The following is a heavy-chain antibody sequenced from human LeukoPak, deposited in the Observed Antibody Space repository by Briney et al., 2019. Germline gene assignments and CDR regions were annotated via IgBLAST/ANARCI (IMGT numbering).Heavy chain of an antibody. CDR1: GYTFTSYY. J-gene: IGHJ6*03. V-gene: IGHV1-46*01. CDR3: ARALPAARTNYYYYMDV. D-gene: IGHD6-6*01. CDR2: INPSGGST. Sequence: ASVKVSCKASGYTFTSYYMHWVRQAPGQGLKWMGIINPSGGSTSYAQKFQGRVTMTRDMSTSTVYMELSSLRSEDTAVYYCARALPAARTNYYYYMDVWGKGTTVTVSS.